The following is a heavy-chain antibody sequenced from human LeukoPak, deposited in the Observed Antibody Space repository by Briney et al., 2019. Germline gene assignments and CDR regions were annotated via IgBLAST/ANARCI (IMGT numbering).Heavy chain of an antibody. CDR1: GGSISSGGYY. D-gene: IGHD3-10*01. CDR2: IYYSGST. J-gene: IGHJ6*03. V-gene: IGHV4-61*08. CDR3: ARGAGFGELSSYYYMDV. Sequence: KPSETLSLTCTVSGGSISSGGYYWSWIRQHPGKGLEWIGYIYYSGSTNYNPSLKSRVTISVDTSKNQFSLKLSSVTAADTAVYYCARGAGFGELSSYYYMDVWGKGTTVTVSS.